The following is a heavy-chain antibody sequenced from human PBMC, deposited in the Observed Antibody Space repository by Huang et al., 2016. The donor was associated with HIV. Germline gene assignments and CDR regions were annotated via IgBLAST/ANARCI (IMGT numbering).Heavy chain of an antibody. V-gene: IGHV4-34*02. D-gene: IGHD3-10*01. CDR1: GGSFTNYY. CDR2: INRSGTA. Sequence: QVQLQQWGAGVLKPSETLSLTCAVYGGSFTNYYWSWVRQLPGRRREWSGEINRSGTANYNPSLMTRVTWSVDPSKKQVALRLASVTAADTAVYCCARVPTPSYYALWNISPAHEDVYYYNMDVWGQGTTVIVSS. J-gene: IGHJ6*02. CDR3: ARVPTPSYYALWNISPAHEDVYYYNMDV.